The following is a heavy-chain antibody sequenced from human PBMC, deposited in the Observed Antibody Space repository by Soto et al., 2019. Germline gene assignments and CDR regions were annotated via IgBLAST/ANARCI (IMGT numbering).Heavy chain of an antibody. V-gene: IGHV4-59*08. Sequence: LCLTCTVPGGSISTFYWTWIRQPAGTGRECIGSIYHLGSTYYNPSLNSRVTLSIDMTNNHVSLILNSVTAADPAVYYCARVGPWVPYYYNSSPYTFENSFDPWGQGTLVTVSS. CDR1: GGSISTFY. CDR2: IYHLGST. D-gene: IGHD3-22*01. J-gene: IGHJ5*02. CDR3: ARVGPWVPYYYNSSPYTFENSFDP.